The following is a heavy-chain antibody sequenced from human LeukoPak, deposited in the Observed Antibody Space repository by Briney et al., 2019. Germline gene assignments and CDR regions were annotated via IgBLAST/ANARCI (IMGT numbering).Heavy chain of an antibody. CDR1: GGSFSGYY. CDR3: ARAVTSSSSWYKWVNWFDP. V-gene: IGHV4-34*01. D-gene: IGHD6-13*01. J-gene: IGHJ5*02. Sequence: SETLSLTCAVYGGSFSGYYWSWIRQPPGKGPEWIGEINHSGSTNYNPSLKSRVTISVDTSKNQFSLKLSSVTAADTAVYYCARAVTSSSSWYKWVNWFDPWGQGTLVTVSS. CDR2: INHSGST.